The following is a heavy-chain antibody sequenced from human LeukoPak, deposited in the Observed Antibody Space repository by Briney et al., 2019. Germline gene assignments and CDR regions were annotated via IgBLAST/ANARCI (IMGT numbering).Heavy chain of an antibody. Sequence: CXAXXXTFTSXYIHWVRQAPGQGLEWMGMIYPRDGSTSYAQEFQGRVTVTRDTSTSTVHMELSGLRSEDTAVYYCARDQEGFDYWGQGTLVTVSS. V-gene: IGHV1-46*01. CDR3: ARDQEGFDY. CDR2: IYPRDGST. CDR1: XXTFTSXY. J-gene: IGHJ4*02.